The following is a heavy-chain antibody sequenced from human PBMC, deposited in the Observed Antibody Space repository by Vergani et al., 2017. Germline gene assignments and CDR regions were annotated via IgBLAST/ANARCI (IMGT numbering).Heavy chain of an antibody. CDR2: MYHSGST. CDR3: GRVADFYGLGSRLLDL. CDR1: GGPMSGYY. V-gene: IGHV4-59*01. Sequence: QVRLQESGPGLVKPSETLSLTCSVSGGPMSGYYWSWIRQPPGKGLEWIGYMYHSGSTNYNPSLETRVTISGDTSKNQFSLKLNSVTAADTAVYYCGRVADFYGLGSRLLDLWGQGILVTVSS. D-gene: IGHD3-10*01. J-gene: IGHJ5*02.